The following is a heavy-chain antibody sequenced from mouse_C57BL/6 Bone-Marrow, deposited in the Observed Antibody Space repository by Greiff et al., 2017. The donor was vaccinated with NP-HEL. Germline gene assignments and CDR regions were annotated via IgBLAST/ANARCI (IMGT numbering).Heavy chain of an antibody. CDR1: GFNIKDDY. J-gene: IGHJ4*01. Sequence: EVQLQQSGAELVRPGASVKLSCTASGFNIKDDYMHWVKQRPEQGLEWIGWIDPENGDTEYASKFQGKATITADTSSNTAYLQLSSLTSEDTAVYYCTTGVTTRYYAMDYWGQGTSVTVSS. D-gene: IGHD2-5*01. CDR3: TTGVTTRYYAMDY. V-gene: IGHV14-4*01. CDR2: IDPENGDT.